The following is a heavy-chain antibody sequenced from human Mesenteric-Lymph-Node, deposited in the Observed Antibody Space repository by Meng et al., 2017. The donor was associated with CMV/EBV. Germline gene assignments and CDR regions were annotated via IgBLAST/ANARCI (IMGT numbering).Heavy chain of an antibody. CDR2: IRSKANSYAT. Sequence: GESLKIPCAASGFSFSGPAMHWVRQASGKGLGWVGRIRSKANSYATEYAASVKGRFTISRDDSKNTAYLQMNSLKIEDTAVYYCTRESLVGATGGYWGQGTLVTVSS. D-gene: IGHD1-26*01. J-gene: IGHJ4*02. V-gene: IGHV3-73*01. CDR1: GFSFSGPA. CDR3: TRESLVGATGGY.